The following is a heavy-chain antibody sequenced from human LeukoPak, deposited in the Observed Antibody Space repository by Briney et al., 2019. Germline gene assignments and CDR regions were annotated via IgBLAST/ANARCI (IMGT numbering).Heavy chain of an antibody. D-gene: IGHD3-22*01. J-gene: IGHJ4*02. CDR2: IRYNGRTT. CDR1: GFTFSSSG. V-gene: IGHV3-30*02. CDR3: ARDRHKYNYDSGGYPPY. Sequence: PGGSLRLSCVASGFTFSSSGMHWVRQAPGKGLEWVAFIRYNGRTTYYADSVKGRFTISRDNAKNSLYLQMNTLRAEDTAVYYCARDRHKYNYDSGGYPPYWGQGTLVTVSS.